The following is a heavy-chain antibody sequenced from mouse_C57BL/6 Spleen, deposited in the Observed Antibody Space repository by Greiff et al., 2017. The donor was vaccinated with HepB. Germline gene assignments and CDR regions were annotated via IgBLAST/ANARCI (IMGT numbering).Heavy chain of an antibody. CDR2: IYPGDGDT. CDR3: AKLDWYFDV. V-gene: IGHV1-82*01. D-gene: IGHD4-1*01. CDR1: GYAFSSSW. Sequence: VKLQESGPELVKPGASVKISCKASGYAFSSSWMNWVKQRPGKGLEWIGRIYPGDGDTNYNGKFKGKATLTADKSYSTAYMQLSSLTSEDSAVYFCAKLDWYFDVWGTGTTVTVSS. J-gene: IGHJ1*03.